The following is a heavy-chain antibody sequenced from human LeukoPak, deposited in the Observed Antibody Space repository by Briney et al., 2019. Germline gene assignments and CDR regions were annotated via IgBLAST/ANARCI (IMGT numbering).Heavy chain of an antibody. CDR1: GFTFSVSW. CDR3: ARGSLYDGDYEMFDY. CDR2: IKYDGSEK. V-gene: IGHV3-7*01. D-gene: IGHD4-17*01. Sequence: GGSLRLSCAASGFTFSVSWMSWVRQAPGKGLEWVANIKYDGSEKYYVDSVKGRFTISRDNAKNSLYLQMNSLRAEDTAVYYCARGSLYDGDYEMFDYWGQGTLVTVSS. J-gene: IGHJ4*02.